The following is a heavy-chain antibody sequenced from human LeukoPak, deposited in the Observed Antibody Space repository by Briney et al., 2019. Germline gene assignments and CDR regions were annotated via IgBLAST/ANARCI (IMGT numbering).Heavy chain of an antibody. CDR1: GFSFSTYS. J-gene: IGHJ4*02. CDR3: TRVAEAAAFDS. CDR2: ISRNSRYI. V-gene: IGHV3-21*06. D-gene: IGHD6-13*01. Sequence: GGSLRLSCAASGFSFSTYSMNWVRQAPGKGLEWVSSISRNSRYIYYADSMRGRFTVSRDNAKNSLYLQMNSLKPEDTAVYYCTRVAEAAAFDSWGQGTLVTVSS.